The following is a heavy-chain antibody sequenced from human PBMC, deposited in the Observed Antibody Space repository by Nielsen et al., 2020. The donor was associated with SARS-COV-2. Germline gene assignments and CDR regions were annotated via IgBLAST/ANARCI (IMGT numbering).Heavy chain of an antibody. J-gene: IGHJ5*02. D-gene: IGHD6-25*01. CDR2: ISASSSNT. Sequence: GESLKISCVASGFTFNSYAMNWVRQAPGKGLEWVSTISASSSNTYYADSVKGRFTISRDNSMNTLFLQMNSLRAEDTAVYHCAKVGMAAWHLTWFDPWGQGTLVTVSS. CDR1: GFTFNSYA. CDR3: AKVGMAAWHLTWFDP. V-gene: IGHV3-23*01.